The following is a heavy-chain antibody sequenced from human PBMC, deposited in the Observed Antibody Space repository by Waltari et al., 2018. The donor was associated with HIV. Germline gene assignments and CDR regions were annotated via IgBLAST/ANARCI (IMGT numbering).Heavy chain of an antibody. CDR1: GGSTSNAGYY. D-gene: IGHD3-10*01. CDR2: IYDSGRT. V-gene: IGHV4-31*01. J-gene: IGHJ4*02. CDR3: ARDRDGSGALDY. Sequence: QVQLQESGPGLVKPSPTLSPPRTASGGSTSNAGYYWSWIRQHPGKGLQWIGYIYDSGRTYYNPSLRSLVTLSVDTSKNQFSLKVKSVTAADTAMYYCARDRDGSGALDYWGQGNLVTVSA.